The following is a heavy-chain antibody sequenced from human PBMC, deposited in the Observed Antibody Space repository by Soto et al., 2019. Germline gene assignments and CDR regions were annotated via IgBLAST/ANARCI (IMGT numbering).Heavy chain of an antibody. V-gene: IGHV3-74*01. CDR3: ATVQT. J-gene: IGHJ5*02. Sequence: GGSLRLSCAGSGLAFSNYWIHWVRQAPGEGLAWVSRISRDGSSTTYAGSVKGRFTISRDTSASTAYMELSSLRSEDTAVYYCATVQTWGQGTLVTVSS. CDR2: ISRDGSST. D-gene: IGHD3-10*01. CDR1: GLAFSNYW.